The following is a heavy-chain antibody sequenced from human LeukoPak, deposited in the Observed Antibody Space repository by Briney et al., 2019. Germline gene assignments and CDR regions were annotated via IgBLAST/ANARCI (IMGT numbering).Heavy chain of an antibody. D-gene: IGHD3-10*01. V-gene: IGHV3-21*01. Sequence: KPGGSLRLSCAASGFTFSSYSMNWVRQAPGKGLEWVSSISSSSSYIYYADSVKGRFTTSRDNAKNSLYLQMNSLRAEDTAVYYCARDSLLGGSGSYYNVNFDYWGQGTLVTVSS. CDR3: ARDSLLGGSGSYYNVNFDY. J-gene: IGHJ4*02. CDR2: ISSSSSYI. CDR1: GFTFSSYS.